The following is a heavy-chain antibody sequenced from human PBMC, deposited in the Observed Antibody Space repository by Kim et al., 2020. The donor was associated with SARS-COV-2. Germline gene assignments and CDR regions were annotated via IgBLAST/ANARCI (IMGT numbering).Heavy chain of an antibody. CDR1: GFTFSTNW. CDR2: IKQDGSEK. Sequence: GGSLRLSCVASGFTFSTNWMSWVRQAPGKGLEWVANIKQDGSEKYFVDSVKGRFTISRDNAKNSLYLQMKSLRVEDTAVYYCVRRYSSSWSGFDPWGQGTLVTVSS. V-gene: IGHV3-7*01. CDR3: VRRYSSSWSGFDP. D-gene: IGHD6-13*01. J-gene: IGHJ5*02.